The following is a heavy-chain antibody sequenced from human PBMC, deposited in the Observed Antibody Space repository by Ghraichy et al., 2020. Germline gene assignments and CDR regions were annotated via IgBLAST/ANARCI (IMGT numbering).Heavy chain of an antibody. CDR1: GFTLSNYF. CDR3: ARGYYDLLTPYYV. J-gene: IGHJ4*02. V-gene: IGHV3-64*01. Sequence: GGSLRLSCVASGFTLSNYFMHWVRQAPGKGLEYVSGISSSGGSKSYGNSVKGRFTISRDNSKNTLYLQMGSLRAEDTAVYYCARGYYDLLTPYYVWGQGALVTVSS. CDR2: ISSSGGSK. D-gene: IGHD3-9*01.